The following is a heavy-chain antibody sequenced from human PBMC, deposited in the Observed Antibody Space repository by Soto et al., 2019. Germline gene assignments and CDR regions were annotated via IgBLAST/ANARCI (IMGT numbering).Heavy chain of an antibody. CDR2: INAGNGNT. CDR3: ARAWVVVTAPDY. J-gene: IGHJ4*02. Sequence: QVQLVQSGAEEKKPGASVKVSCKASGYTFTSYAMHWVRQAPGQRLEWMGWINAGNGNTKYSQKFQGRVTITRDTAASTAYMGLSSLRSEDTAVYYCARAWVVVTAPDYWGQGTLVTGSS. D-gene: IGHD2-21*02. CDR1: GYTFTSYA. V-gene: IGHV1-3*05.